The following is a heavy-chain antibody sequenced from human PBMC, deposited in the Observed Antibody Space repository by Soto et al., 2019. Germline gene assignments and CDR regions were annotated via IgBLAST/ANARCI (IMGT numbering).Heavy chain of an antibody. Sequence: SVKVSCKASGGTFSSYAISWVRQAPGQGLEWMGGIIPIFGTANYAQKFQGRVTITADESTSTAYMELSSLRSEDTAVYYCAGVSGYDYADAFDIWGQGTMVTVSS. D-gene: IGHD5-12*01. J-gene: IGHJ3*02. CDR3: AGVSGYDYADAFDI. CDR2: IIPIFGTA. V-gene: IGHV1-69*13. CDR1: GGTFSSYA.